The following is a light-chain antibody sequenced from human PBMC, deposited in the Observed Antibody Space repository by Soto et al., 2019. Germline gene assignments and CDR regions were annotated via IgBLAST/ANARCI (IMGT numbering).Light chain of an antibody. J-gene: IGLJ1*01. CDR3: SSYAGINNLGV. CDR1: SSDVGGYKY. CDR2: EVN. V-gene: IGLV2-8*01. Sequence: QSALTQPPSASGSPEQSVTISCTGTSSDVGGYKYVSWYQQHPGKAPQLMVFEVNKRPSGVPDRFSGSKSGNTASLTVSGRQAEDEADYSCSSYAGINNLGVFGTGTKLTVL.